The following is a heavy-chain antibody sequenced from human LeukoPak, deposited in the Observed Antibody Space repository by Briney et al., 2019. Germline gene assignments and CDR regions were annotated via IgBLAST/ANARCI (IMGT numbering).Heavy chain of an antibody. CDR1: GGSVSSGSYY. D-gene: IGHD1-14*01. V-gene: IGHV4-61*01. CDR3: ARASVTNRTFDY. J-gene: IGHJ4*02. Sequence: PSETLSLTCTVSGGSVSSGSYYWSWIRQPPGKGLEWIGYIYYSGSTNYNPSLKSRVTISVDTSKNQFSLKLSSVTAADTAVYYCARASVTNRTFDYWGQGTLVTVSS. CDR2: IYYSGST.